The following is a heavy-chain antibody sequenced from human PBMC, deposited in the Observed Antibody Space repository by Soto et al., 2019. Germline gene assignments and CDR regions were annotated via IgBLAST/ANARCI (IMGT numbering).Heavy chain of an antibody. J-gene: IGHJ4*02. D-gene: IGHD3-3*01. CDR1: GFTFSSYE. CDR2: ISSSGSTI. V-gene: IGHV3-48*03. Sequence: GGSLRLSCAASGFTFSSYEMNWVRQAPGKGLEWVSYISSSGSTIYYADSVKGRFTISRDNAKNSLYLQMNSLRAEDTAVYYCARDGHDFWSGFSSIPFDYWGQGTLVTVSS. CDR3: ARDGHDFWSGFSSIPFDY.